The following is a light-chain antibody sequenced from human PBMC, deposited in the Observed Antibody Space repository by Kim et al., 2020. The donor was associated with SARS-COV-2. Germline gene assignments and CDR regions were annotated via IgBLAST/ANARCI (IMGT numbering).Light chain of an antibody. V-gene: IGLV2-14*03. Sequence: QSALTQPASVSGSPGQSITISCTGTSSDVGGYNYVSWYQQHPGKVPKLIIYDVTIGPSGISNRFSGSKSANTASLTISGLQAEDEADYYCSSYTSSSTWVFGGGTQLTVL. CDR3: SSYTSSSTWV. J-gene: IGLJ3*02. CDR1: SSDVGGYNY. CDR2: DVT.